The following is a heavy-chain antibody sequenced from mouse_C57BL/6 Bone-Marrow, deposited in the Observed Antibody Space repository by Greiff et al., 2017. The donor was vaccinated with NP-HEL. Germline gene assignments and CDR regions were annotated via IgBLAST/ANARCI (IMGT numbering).Heavy chain of an antibody. CDR3: TRGYDCYY. CDR1: GFNIKDDY. CDR2: IDPENGDT. J-gene: IGHJ2*01. D-gene: IGHD2-3*01. V-gene: IGHV14-4*01. Sequence: EVQLQQSGAELVRPGASVKLSCTASGFNIKDDYMHWVKQRPEQGLEWIGWIDPENGDTEYASKFQGKATITADTSSNTAYLQLSSLTSEDTAVYYCTRGYDCYYWGQGTTLTVSS.